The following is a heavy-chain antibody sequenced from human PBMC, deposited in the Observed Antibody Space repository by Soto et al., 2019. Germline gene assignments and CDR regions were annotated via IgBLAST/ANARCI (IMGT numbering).Heavy chain of an antibody. J-gene: IGHJ4*02. V-gene: IGHV1-69*06. Sequence: SVKVSCKASGGTFSSYAISCVRQAPGQGLEWMGGIIPIFGTANYAQKFQGRVTITADKSTSTAYMELSSLRSEDTAVYYCARGWRGSGSYFDYRGQGTLVTVSS. CDR2: IIPIFGTA. CDR3: ARGWRGSGSYFDY. CDR1: GGTFSSYA. D-gene: IGHD6-19*01.